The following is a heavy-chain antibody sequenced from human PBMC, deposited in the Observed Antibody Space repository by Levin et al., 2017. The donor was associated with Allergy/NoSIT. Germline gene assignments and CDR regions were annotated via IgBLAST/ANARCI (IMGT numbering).Heavy chain of an antibody. CDR3: AREMARINTMIRGGIDIYSIDY. CDR2: ITVTGGRT. CDR1: GFNFNNYA. V-gene: IGHV3-23*01. D-gene: IGHD3-10*01. J-gene: IGHJ4*02. Sequence: GESLKISCAASGFNFNNYAMSWVRQAPGKGLEWVSAITVTGGRTYYADSVRGRVTISRDNSRDTVYLQMNSLKFEDTAIYYCAREMARINTMIRGGIDIYSIDYWGQGTLVTVSS.